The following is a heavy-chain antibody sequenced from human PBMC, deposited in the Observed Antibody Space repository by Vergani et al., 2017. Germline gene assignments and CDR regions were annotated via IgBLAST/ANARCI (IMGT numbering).Heavy chain of an antibody. J-gene: IGHJ4*02. CDR3: ARTLSDSRGYYRDY. CDR2: IDWYDDT. D-gene: IGHD3-22*01. V-gene: IGHV2-70*04. Sequence: QVTLKASGPALVKPTQTLTLTFTFSGFPLTTYGMRVSWIRQPPGTALEWLARIDWYDDTYYRTSLRTSLTISKDTFKNQVALTMTNMDPVDTATYYCARTLSDSRGYYRDYWGQGNLVTVSS. CDR1: GFPLTTYGMR.